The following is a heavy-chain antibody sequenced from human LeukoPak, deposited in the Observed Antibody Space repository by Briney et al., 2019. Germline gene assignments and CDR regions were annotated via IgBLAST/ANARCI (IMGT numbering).Heavy chain of an antibody. V-gene: IGHV4-30-4*01. CDR2: ISYSGST. D-gene: IGHD3-22*01. CDR3: ARESLGYYDSGGYYDY. CDR1: GGSISSGDYY. J-gene: IGHJ4*02. Sequence: SQTLSLTCTVSGGSISSGDYYWSWIRQPPGRGLEWIGYISYSGSTYYSPSLKSRVTISVDTSKNQFSLKLSSVTAADTAVYYCARESLGYYDSGGYYDYWGQGTLVTVSS.